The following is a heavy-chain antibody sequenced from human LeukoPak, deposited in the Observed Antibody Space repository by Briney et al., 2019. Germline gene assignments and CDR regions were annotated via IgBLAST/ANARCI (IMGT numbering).Heavy chain of an antibody. Sequence: PGGSLRLSCTASGFTFGDYAMSWFRQAPGKGLEWVGFIRSKAYGGTTEYAASVKGRSTISRDDSKSIAYLQMNSLKTEDTAVYYCTSVFDDYGDYYFDYWGQGTLVTVSS. CDR1: GFTFGDYA. V-gene: IGHV3-49*03. CDR3: TSVFDDYGDYYFDY. J-gene: IGHJ4*02. CDR2: IRSKAYGGTT. D-gene: IGHD4-17*01.